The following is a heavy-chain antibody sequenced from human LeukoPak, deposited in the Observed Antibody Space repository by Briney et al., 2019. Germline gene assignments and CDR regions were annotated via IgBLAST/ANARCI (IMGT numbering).Heavy chain of an antibody. J-gene: IGHJ4*02. Sequence: GGSLRLSCAASGFTFSSYAMHWVRQAPGKGLEWVAVISYDGSNKYYADSVKGRFTISRDNSKNTLYLQMNSLRAEDTAVYYCARGYYYDSSGYPKYWGQGILVTVSS. CDR1: GFTFSSYA. CDR2: ISYDGSNK. D-gene: IGHD3-22*01. CDR3: ARGYYYDSSGYPKY. V-gene: IGHV3-30-3*01.